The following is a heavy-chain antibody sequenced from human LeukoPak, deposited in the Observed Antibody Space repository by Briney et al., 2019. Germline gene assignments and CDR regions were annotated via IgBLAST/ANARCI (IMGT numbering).Heavy chain of an antibody. CDR2: ISGSGGST. D-gene: IGHD1-26*01. J-gene: IGHJ4*02. Sequence: GGSLRLSCAASGFTFSSYAMSWVRQAPGKGLEWVSTISGSGGSTYYADSVKGRFTISRDNSKNTLYMQMNSLRAEDTAVYYCAKSLSNRGARDYFDCWGQGTQVTVSS. V-gene: IGHV3-23*01. CDR3: AKSLSNRGARDYFDC. CDR1: GFTFSSYA.